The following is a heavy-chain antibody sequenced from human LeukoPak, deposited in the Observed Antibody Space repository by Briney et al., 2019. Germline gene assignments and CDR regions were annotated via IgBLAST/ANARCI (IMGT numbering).Heavy chain of an antibody. Sequence: ASVKVSCKASGYTFTSYYMYWVRQAPGQGLEWMGIINPSGGSTSYAQNLQGRVTMTTDTSTSTAYMELRSLRSDDTAVYYCASGDYGDPPLNYWGQGTLVTVSS. V-gene: IGHV1-46*01. J-gene: IGHJ4*02. CDR1: GYTFTSYY. CDR3: ASGDYGDPPLNY. CDR2: INPSGGST. D-gene: IGHD4-17*01.